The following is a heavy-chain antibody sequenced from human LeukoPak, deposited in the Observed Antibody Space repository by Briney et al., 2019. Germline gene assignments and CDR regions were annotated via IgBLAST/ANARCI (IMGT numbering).Heavy chain of an antibody. Sequence: GGPLRLSCAASGFTFNIYGMHLVRQAPGKGLEWVAFIWFDGSNKYYADSVKGRFTISRDNSKNTLYLPMNSLRAEDTAVYYCASRGITGTTSYNYFDPWGQGTLVTVSS. D-gene: IGHD1-7*01. J-gene: IGHJ5*02. CDR2: IWFDGSNK. CDR1: GFTFNIYG. V-gene: IGHV3-30*02. CDR3: ASRGITGTTSYNYFDP.